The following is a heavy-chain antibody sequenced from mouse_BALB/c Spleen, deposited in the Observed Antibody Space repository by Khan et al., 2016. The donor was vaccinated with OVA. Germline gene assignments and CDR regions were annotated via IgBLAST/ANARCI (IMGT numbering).Heavy chain of an antibody. CDR2: INTYTGEP. V-gene: IGHV9-3-1*01. D-gene: IGHD2-14*01. CDR1: GYTFTNYG. J-gene: IGHJ1*01. CDR3: ARKDYRYDRYFDV. Sequence: QIQLVQSGPELKKPGETVKISCKASGYTFTNYGMNWVKQAPGKGLKWMGWINTYTGEPTSADDFKGRFAFSLETSASTAYLQINNLKHEDTATXCCARKDYRYDRYFDVWGAGTTVTVSS.